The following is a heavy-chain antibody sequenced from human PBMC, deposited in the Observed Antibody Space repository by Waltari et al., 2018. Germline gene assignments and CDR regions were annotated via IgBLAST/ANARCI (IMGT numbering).Heavy chain of an antibody. Sequence: QVQLQESGPGLVKPSETLSLTCAVSGYSISSGYYWGWIRQPPGKGLEWIGSIYHSGSTYYNPSLKSRVTISVDTSKNQFSLKLSSVTAADTAVYYCARLRVGATEYYFDYWGQGTLVTVSS. CDR1: GYSISSGYY. V-gene: IGHV4-38-2*01. J-gene: IGHJ4*02. CDR3: ARLRVGATEYYFDY. D-gene: IGHD1-26*01. CDR2: IYHSGST.